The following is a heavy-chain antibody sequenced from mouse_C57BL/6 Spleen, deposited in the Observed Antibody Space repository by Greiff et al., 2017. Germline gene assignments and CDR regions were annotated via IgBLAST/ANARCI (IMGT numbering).Heavy chain of an antibody. Sequence: QVQLKQSGAELVKPGASVKMSCKASGYTFTTYPIEWMKQNHGKSLEWIGNFNPYNDDTKYNEKFKGKATLTVEKSSSTVYLALSRLTSDDSAVYYCARREYYYGSSYFYAMDYWGQGTSVTVSS. CDR3: ARREYYYGSSYFYAMDY. J-gene: IGHJ4*01. CDR2: FNPYNDDT. CDR1: GYTFTTYP. D-gene: IGHD1-1*01. V-gene: IGHV1-47*01.